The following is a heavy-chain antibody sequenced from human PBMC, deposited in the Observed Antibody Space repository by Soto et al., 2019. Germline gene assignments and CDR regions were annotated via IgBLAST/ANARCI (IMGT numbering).Heavy chain of an antibody. CDR2: IVVASGRT. V-gene: IGHV1-58*02. D-gene: IGHD3-10*01. Sequence: SVKVSCKASGFDFGSFGIQFLRQTRGRGLEWIGWIVVASGRTNYARQFQGRVAFSRDMSSTTAYMDLYDLKSDDTAVYFCSADHPPPPIGSPVSGKGTTVTVSA. CDR1: GFDFGSFG. CDR3: SADHPPPPIGSPV. J-gene: IGHJ6*04.